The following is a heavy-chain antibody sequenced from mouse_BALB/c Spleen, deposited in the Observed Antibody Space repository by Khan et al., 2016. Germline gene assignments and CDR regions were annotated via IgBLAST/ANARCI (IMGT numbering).Heavy chain of an antibody. CDR1: GYSITSGYR. J-gene: IGHJ2*01. V-gene: IGHV3-1*02. CDR2: IHYNGTT. D-gene: IGHD1-2*01. Sequence: EVQLQESGPDLVKPSQSLSLTCTVTGYSITSGYRWHWIRQFPGNKLEWMGYIHYNGTTNNNPSLKSRFSITRDTSKNQFFLQLNSVTAEDTATYYCASPHYYGRDFWGQGTTLTVSS. CDR3: ASPHYYGRDF.